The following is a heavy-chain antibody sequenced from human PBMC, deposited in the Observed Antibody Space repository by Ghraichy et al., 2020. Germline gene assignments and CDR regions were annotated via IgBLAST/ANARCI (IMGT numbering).Heavy chain of an antibody. J-gene: IGHJ4*02. Sequence: GESLNISCAASGFTFSSYAMSWVRQAPGKGLEWVSAISGSGGSTYYADSVKGRFTISRDNSKNTLYLQMNSLRAEDTAVYYCAKDSYGSGSYSFDYWGQGTLVTVSS. CDR3: AKDSYGSGSYSFDY. D-gene: IGHD3-10*01. CDR2: ISGSGGST. CDR1: GFTFSSYA. V-gene: IGHV3-23*01.